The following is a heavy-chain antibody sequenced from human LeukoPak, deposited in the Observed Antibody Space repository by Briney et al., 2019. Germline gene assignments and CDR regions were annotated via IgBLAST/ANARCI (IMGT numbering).Heavy chain of an antibody. CDR3: ARDYYDSSGYSDAFDI. D-gene: IGHD3-22*01. V-gene: IGHV3-66*01. J-gene: IGHJ3*02. CDR1: GFTVSSNY. Sequence: PGGSLRLSCAASGFTVSSNYMSWVRQAPGKGLEWVSVIYSGGSTYYADSVKGRFTISRDNSKNTLYLQMNSLRAEDTAVYYCARDYYDSSGYSDAFDIWGQGTMVTVSS. CDR2: IYSGGST.